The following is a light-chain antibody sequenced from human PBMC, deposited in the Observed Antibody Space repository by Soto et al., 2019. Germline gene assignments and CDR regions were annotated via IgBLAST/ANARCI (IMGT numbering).Light chain of an antibody. Sequence: RGSQSVSSSYLAWYQQKPGQAPRLVMYGASSRATGIPDRFSGSGSGRDCTLTISRLEYEDVAVYYCQQYGSSMWKFGEGTKVDIK. J-gene: IGKJ1*01. CDR3: QQYGSSMWK. CDR2: GAS. V-gene: IGKV3-20*01. CDR1: QSVSSSY.